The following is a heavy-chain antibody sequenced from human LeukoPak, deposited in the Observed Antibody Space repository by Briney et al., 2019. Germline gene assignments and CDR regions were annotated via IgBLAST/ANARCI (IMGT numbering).Heavy chain of an antibody. V-gene: IGHV4-59*01. CDR1: GGSISIYY. Sequence: SETLSLTCTVSGGSISIYYWSWIRQPPGKGLEWIGYIYYSGSTNYNPSLKSRVTISVDTSKNQFSLKLSSVTAADTAVYYCARTHYDFWSGGNWFDPWGQGTLVTVSS. CDR2: IYYSGST. J-gene: IGHJ5*02. D-gene: IGHD3-3*01. CDR3: ARTHYDFWSGGNWFDP.